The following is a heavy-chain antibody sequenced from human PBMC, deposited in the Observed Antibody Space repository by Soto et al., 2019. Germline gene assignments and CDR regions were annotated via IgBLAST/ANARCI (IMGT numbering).Heavy chain of an antibody. D-gene: IGHD3-10*01. CDR1: GFTFSSYG. V-gene: IGHV3-30*18. CDR2: ILYDGSDK. CDR3: AKAGGGFGDFVHH. J-gene: IGHJ4*02. Sequence: LRLSCAASGFTFSSYGMHWVRQAPGKGLEWVAGILYDGSDKYYADSVKGRFTISRENSKNTLYLQMNSLRSEDSAVYYCAKAGGGFGDFVHHWGQGTPVTVSS.